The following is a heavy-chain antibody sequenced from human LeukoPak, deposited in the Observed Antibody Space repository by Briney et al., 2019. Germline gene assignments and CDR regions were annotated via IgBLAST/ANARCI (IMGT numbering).Heavy chain of an antibody. J-gene: IGHJ4*02. Sequence: GGSLRLSCAASGFTFSSYWMSWVRQAPGKGLEWVANIKQDGSEKYYVDSVKGRFTISRDNAKNSLYLQMNSLRAEDTAVYYCARDSAVVVTSSSFDYWGQGTLVTVSS. V-gene: IGHV3-7*01. CDR2: IKQDGSEK. CDR1: GFTFSSYW. CDR3: ARDSAVVVTSSSFDY. D-gene: IGHD3-22*01.